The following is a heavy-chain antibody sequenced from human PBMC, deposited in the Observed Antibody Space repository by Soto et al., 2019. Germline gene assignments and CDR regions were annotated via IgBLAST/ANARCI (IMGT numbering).Heavy chain of an antibody. CDR2: ISSSSSYI. CDR1: GFTFSNAW. Sequence: RGSLRLSCAASGFTFSNAWMNWVRQAPGKGLEWVSSISSSSSYIYYADSVKGRFTISRDNAKNSLYLQMNSLRAEDTAVYYCARVRVDTAMVDGSDYWGQGTLVTVSS. D-gene: IGHD5-18*01. J-gene: IGHJ4*02. CDR3: ARVRVDTAMVDGSDY. V-gene: IGHV3-21*01.